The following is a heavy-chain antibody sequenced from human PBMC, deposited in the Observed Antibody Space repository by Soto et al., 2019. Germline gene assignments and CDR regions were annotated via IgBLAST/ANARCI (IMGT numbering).Heavy chain of an antibody. CDR2: VIPVFGLA. D-gene: IGHD3-10*01. CDR1: GGTFSSYA. V-gene: IGHV1-69*17. J-gene: IGHJ6*02. CDR3: ARGKSYYGSGKGIYDYYSLDV. Sequence: QVQLVQSGAEVKKPGSSVKVSCKSSGGTFSSYAISWVRQAPGQGLEWMGGVIPVFGLATYAQKVQGRVTLTADKSTNTAYMEVSSLRSEDTAVYYCARGKSYYGSGKGIYDYYSLDVWGQGTTVTVSS.